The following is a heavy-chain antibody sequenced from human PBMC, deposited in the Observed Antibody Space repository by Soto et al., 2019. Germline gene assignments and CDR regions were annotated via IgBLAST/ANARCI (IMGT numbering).Heavy chain of an antibody. CDR1: GGCFSGYY. V-gene: IGHV4-34*01. J-gene: IGHJ6*02. D-gene: IGHD6-19*01. CDR3: ASGAVAGNHYYYYGMDV. CDR2: INHSGST. Sequence: XATLSLTFAVYGGCFSGYYWSWIRQPPGKGLEWIGEINHSGSTNYNPSLKGRVTISVDTSKNQFSLKLSSVTAADTAVYYCASGAVAGNHYYYYGMDVWGQGTKVTVSS.